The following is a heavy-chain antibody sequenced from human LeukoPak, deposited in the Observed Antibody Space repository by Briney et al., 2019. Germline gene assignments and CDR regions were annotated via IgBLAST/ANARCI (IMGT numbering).Heavy chain of an antibody. J-gene: IGHJ4*02. CDR3: AKEREMSTRYYFDY. CDR1: GFTFSSYT. Sequence: GGSLRLSCAVSGFTFSSYTMQWVRQAPGKGLEWVAFISSDGSNKYYADSVKGRFTISRDNSKNTLYVQMNSLRAEDTAVYYCAKEREMSTRYYFDYWGQGTLVTVSS. V-gene: IGHV3-30*04. CDR2: ISSDGSNK. D-gene: IGHD5/OR15-5a*01.